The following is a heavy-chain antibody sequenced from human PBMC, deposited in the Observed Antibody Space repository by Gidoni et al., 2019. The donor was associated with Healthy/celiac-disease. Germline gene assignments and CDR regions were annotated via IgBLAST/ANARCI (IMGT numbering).Heavy chain of an antibody. D-gene: IGHD2-2*01. CDR1: GGSISSGSYY. V-gene: IGHV4-61*02. J-gene: IGHJ6*02. CDR2: IYTSGST. CDR3: ARAGPRIVVVPARDYYYYGMDV. Sequence: QVQLQASGPGLVKPSQTLCLTCTVSGGSISSGSYYWSWIRQPAGKGLEWIGRIYTSGSTNYNPSLKSRVTISVDTSKNQFSLKLSSVTAADTAVYYCARAGPRIVVVPARDYYYYGMDVWGQGTTVTVSS.